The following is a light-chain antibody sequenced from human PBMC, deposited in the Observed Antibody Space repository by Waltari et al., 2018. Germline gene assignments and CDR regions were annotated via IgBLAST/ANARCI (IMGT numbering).Light chain of an antibody. J-gene: IGKJ4*01. Sequence: EIVLTQSPGTLSLSPGERATLSCRASQNINSNYLAWYQQKPGQAPRPLIYGASSRATGIPDRFSGSGSGTDFTLTISGLEPEDFVVYYCQQYSYPPLIFGGGTKVEIK. CDR1: QNINSNY. CDR2: GAS. CDR3: QQYSYPPLI. V-gene: IGKV3-20*01.